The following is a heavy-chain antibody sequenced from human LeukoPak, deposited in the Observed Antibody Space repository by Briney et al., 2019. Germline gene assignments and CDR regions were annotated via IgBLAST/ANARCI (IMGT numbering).Heavy chain of an antibody. Sequence: PGRSLRLSCAASGFTFDDYAMHWVRQAPGKGLEWVSGISWNSGSIGYADSVKGRFTISRDNAKNSLYLQMNSLRAEDTALYYCAKDIQQQLEDPPRAAFDIWGQGTMVTVSS. V-gene: IGHV3-9*01. CDR3: AKDIQQQLEDPPRAAFDI. CDR1: GFTFDDYA. D-gene: IGHD6-13*01. J-gene: IGHJ3*02. CDR2: ISWNSGSI.